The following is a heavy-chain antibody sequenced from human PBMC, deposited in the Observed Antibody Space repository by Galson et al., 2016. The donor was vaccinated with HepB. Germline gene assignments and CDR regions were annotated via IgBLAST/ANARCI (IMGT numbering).Heavy chain of an antibody. CDR2: ISGSGDST. CDR3: AKDRDSHSYVVVVPAALDV. CDR1: GFTFSSYA. D-gene: IGHD2-2*01. J-gene: IGHJ6*02. V-gene: IGHV3-23*01. Sequence: SLRLSCAASGFTFSSYAMSWVRQTPGKGLEWVSVISGSGDSTYYADSVKGRFTISRDNSKNTLYLQMNSLRAEDTAIYFCAKDRDSHSYVVVVPAALDVWGQGTTVTVSS.